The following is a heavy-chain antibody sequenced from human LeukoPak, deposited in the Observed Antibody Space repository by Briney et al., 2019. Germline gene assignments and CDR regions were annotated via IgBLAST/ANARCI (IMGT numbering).Heavy chain of an antibody. CDR1: GGTFSSYV. J-gene: IGHJ5*02. Sequence: SVKVSCKASGGTFSSYVINWVRQAPGQGLEWMGGILPIFGTSIYSQQFQGRVTITADESTNTAYMELNRLRSDDTATYYCARAEDQGRYFDWLPGFDPWGQGTLVTVSS. CDR2: ILPIFGTS. CDR3: ARAEDQGRYFDWLPGFDP. V-gene: IGHV1-69*13. D-gene: IGHD3-9*01.